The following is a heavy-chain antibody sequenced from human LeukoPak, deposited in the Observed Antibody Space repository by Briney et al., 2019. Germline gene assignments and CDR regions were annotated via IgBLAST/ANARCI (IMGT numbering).Heavy chain of an antibody. D-gene: IGHD1-1*01. CDR1: AFTFTIDA. V-gene: IGHV3-23*01. J-gene: IGHJ4*02. CDR3: AKASWVSNAAAVL. CDR2: LRGNGET. Sequence: GGSLTLSCAAAAFTFTIDAMSSVREAPAGWLEWVSSLRGNGETFSANSVKGRFTISRDDSRKTVYLQLNKLRVEDTAVYYCAKASWVSNAAAVLWGQGPVVSVSS.